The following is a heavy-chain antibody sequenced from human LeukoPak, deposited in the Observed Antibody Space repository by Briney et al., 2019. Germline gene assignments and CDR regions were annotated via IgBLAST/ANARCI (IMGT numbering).Heavy chain of an antibody. J-gene: IGHJ3*02. CDR3: AKVRIYGSGLDAFDI. CDR2: ISGSGGST. D-gene: IGHD3-10*01. V-gene: IGHV3-23*01. CDR1: GFTFSSYA. Sequence: GGSLRLSCAASGFTFSSYAMSWVRQAPGKGLEWVSAISGSGGSTYYADSVKGRFTISRDNSKNTLYLQMNGLRAEDTAVYYCAKVRIYGSGLDAFDIWGQGTMVTVPS.